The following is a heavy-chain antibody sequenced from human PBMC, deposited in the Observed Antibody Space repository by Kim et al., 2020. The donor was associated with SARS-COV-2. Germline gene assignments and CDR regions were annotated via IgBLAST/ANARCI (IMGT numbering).Heavy chain of an antibody. CDR1: VFTFSNYN. CDR2: ISSRSSNI. V-gene: IGHV3-21*01. J-gene: IGHJ3*02. Sequence: GGSLRLSCVASVFTFSNYNMNWVRQAPGKGLEWVSYISSRSSNIYYADSVKGRFTISRDNAEKSLYLQMNRLRAEDTAVYYCARAEMYDAFDIWGQGTIVTVSS. CDR3: ARAEMYDAFDI.